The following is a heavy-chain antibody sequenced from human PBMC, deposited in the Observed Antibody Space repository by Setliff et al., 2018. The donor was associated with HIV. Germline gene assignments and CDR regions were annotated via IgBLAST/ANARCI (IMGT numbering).Heavy chain of an antibody. CDR3: ARHANYDFWSGYWGYYFDY. V-gene: IGHV4-4*09. D-gene: IGHD3-3*01. CDR2: IYTSGST. CDR1: GGSISSYY. J-gene: IGHJ4*02. Sequence: LSLTCTVSGGSISSYYWSWIRQPPGKGLEWIGYIYTSGSTNYNPSLKTRVTISIDTSKKQVSLKLSSVTAADTAVYYCARHANYDFWSGYWGYYFDYWGQGTLVTAPQ.